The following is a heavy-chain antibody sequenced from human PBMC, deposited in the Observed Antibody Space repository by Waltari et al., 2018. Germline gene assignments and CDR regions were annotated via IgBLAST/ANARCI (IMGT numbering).Heavy chain of an antibody. J-gene: IGHJ4*02. V-gene: IGHV1-2*02. CDR2: VNPNKGDS. CDR1: GFTFTDYF. D-gene: IGHD6-13*01. CDR3: ARYFCSITSSCHTDV. Sequence: QVQLVQSGAEVTKPGASINVSCKTFGFTFTDYFLHWVRQAPGQCLEFMGVVNPNKGDSGATPRFQGRVTLTTDTSSSTAYMELSDLRFDDTAIYYCARYFCSITSSCHTDVWGLGTLVTVSS.